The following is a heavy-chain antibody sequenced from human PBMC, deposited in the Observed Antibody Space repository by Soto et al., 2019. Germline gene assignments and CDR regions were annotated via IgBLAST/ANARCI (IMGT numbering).Heavy chain of an antibody. Sequence: ASVKVSCKAPGYTFTSYGISWVRQAPGQGLEWMGWISAYNGNTNYAQKLQGRVTMTTDTSTSTAYMELRSLRSDDTAVYYCASRTAHGGDYRYWGQGTLVTVSS. V-gene: IGHV1-18*01. CDR1: GYTFTSYG. CDR3: ASRTAHGGDYRY. D-gene: IGHD2-21*02. CDR2: ISAYNGNT. J-gene: IGHJ4*02.